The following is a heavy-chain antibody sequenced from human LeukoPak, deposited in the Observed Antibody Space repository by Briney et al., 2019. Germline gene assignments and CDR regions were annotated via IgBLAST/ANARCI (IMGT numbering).Heavy chain of an antibody. Sequence: ASXXVSCKASGYTFTSYDINWVRQATGQGLEWMGWMNPNSGNTGYAQKFQGRVTMTRNTSISTAYMELSSLRSEDTAVYYCARGRRDIVVVTASYYFDYWGQGTLVTVSS. CDR3: ARGRRDIVVVTASYYFDY. J-gene: IGHJ4*02. D-gene: IGHD2-21*02. CDR2: MNPNSGNT. V-gene: IGHV1-8*01. CDR1: GYTFTSYD.